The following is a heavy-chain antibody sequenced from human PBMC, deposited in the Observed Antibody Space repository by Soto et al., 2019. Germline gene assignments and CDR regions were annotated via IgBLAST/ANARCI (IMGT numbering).Heavy chain of an antibody. CDR1: GDSITSTDYD. J-gene: IGHJ5*02. CDR2: IYYSGST. CDR3: ARHWRTGYSTVFGVVMGWFDP. D-gene: IGHD3-3*01. V-gene: IGHV4-39*01. Sequence: PSETLSLTCTATGDSITSTDYDWGWIRQPPGKGLEWVASIYYSGSTYHNPSLKSRVTISVDTSKNQFSLKVTSVTAADTAVYYCARHWRTGYSTVFGVVMGWFDPWGQGTLVTVSS.